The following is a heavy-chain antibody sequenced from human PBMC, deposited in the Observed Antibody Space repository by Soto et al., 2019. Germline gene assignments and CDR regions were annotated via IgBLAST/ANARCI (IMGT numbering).Heavy chain of an antibody. CDR1: GFTLSSSC. CDR3: ARDGSAYDFWSGYHLSGMDV. D-gene: IGHD3-3*01. V-gene: IGHV3-33*08. CDR2: KWYDGSNK. Sequence: AGGCPKISCATSGFTLSSSCMALGRPAPGKGGEGVAVKWYDGSNKYYADSVKGRFTISRDNSKNTLYPQMNSLRAEDTAVYYCARDGSAYDFWSGYHLSGMDVWGQGTTVTVSS. J-gene: IGHJ6*02.